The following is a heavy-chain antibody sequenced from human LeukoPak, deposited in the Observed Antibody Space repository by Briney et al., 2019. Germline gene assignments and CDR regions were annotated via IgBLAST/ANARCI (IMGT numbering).Heavy chain of an antibody. Sequence: GGSLRLSCAASGFTFSSYEMNWVRQAPGKGLEWISYISSSGSSISYADSVKGRFTISRDNAKNSLNLQMNSLRAEDTAVYYCARDRLFGNLPDYWGQGTLVTVSS. J-gene: IGHJ4*02. D-gene: IGHD1-7*01. CDR1: GFTFSSYE. V-gene: IGHV3-48*03. CDR2: ISSSGSSI. CDR3: ARDRLFGNLPDY.